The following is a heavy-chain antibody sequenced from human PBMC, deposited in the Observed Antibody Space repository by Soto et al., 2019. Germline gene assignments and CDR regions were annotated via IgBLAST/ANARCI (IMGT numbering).Heavy chain of an antibody. J-gene: IGHJ4*02. D-gene: IGHD1-26*01. V-gene: IGHV3-72*01. CDR2: TRNKANNYIT. Sequence: VQLVESGGGLVQPGGSLRLSCAASGFTLSDHYMDWVRQAPGKGLECLGRTRNKANNYITEYATSVKGRFTISRDDSKNSVYLQLNSLKSEDTAVYYCGRWTSGSPDCWGQGTLVTVSS. CDR3: GRWTSGSPDC. CDR1: GFTLSDHY.